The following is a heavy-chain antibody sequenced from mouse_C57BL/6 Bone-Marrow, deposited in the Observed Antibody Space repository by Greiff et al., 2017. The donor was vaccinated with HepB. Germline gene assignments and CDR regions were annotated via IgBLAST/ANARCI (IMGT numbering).Heavy chain of an antibody. CDR1: GFNIKDYY. CDR2: IDPEDGDT. Sequence: VQLQQSGAELLRPGASVKLSCTASGFNIKDYYMHWVKQRPEQGLEWIGRIDPEDGDTEYAPKFQGKATMTADTSSNTAYLQLSSLTSEDTAVYYCTTSGLWSYYAMDYWGQGTSVTVSS. CDR3: TTSGLWSYYAMDY. V-gene: IGHV14-1*01. D-gene: IGHD1-1*02. J-gene: IGHJ4*01.